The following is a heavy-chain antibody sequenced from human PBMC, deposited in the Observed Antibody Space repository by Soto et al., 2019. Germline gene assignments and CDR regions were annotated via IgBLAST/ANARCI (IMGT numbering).Heavy chain of an antibody. V-gene: IGHV1-18*01. D-gene: IGHD2-15*01. CDR2: VSAYNGER. CDR3: ARGSSTPGSGDY. J-gene: IGHJ4*02. Sequence: QVQLVQSVPEVRKPGASVKVSCKASGYTFTNYGINWVRQAPGQGLEWMGWVSAYNGERTYAQKVQDRITMTTDTSTSTAYMELRSLRSDDTAVYYCARGSSTPGSGDYWGQGTLVSVSS. CDR1: GYTFTNYG.